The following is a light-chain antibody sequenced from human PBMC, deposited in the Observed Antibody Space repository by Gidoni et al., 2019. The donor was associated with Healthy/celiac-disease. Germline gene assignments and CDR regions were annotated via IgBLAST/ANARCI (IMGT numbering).Light chain of an antibody. J-gene: IGKJ3*01. CDR2: GAS. V-gene: IGKV3-15*01. CDR3: QQYNNWPPFT. Sequence: IVMPQSPATLSVSPGERATLSCRSSQSVNSNLAWYQQKPGQAPRLLIYGASTRATGIPARFSGSGSGTEFTLTISSLQSEDFAVYYCQQYNNWPPFTFGPGTKVDIK. CDR1: QSVNSN.